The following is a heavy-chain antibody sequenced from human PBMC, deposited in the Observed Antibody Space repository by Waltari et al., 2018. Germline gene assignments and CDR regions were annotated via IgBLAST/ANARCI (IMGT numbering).Heavy chain of an antibody. V-gene: IGHV1-69*12. CDR2: IIPIFGTS. CDR1: RDTFNKYE. CDR3: ALLQYGEGGDP. J-gene: IGHJ5*02. Sequence: QVHLVQSGAEVKEPGSSVKVSCQSSRDTFNKYEISWVRQAPGKGLEWMGGIIPIFGTSHYAQKFQGRVTITADESATTAYMELSSLRSEDTAIYYCALLQYGEGGDPWGQGTLVTVSS. D-gene: IGHD4-17*01.